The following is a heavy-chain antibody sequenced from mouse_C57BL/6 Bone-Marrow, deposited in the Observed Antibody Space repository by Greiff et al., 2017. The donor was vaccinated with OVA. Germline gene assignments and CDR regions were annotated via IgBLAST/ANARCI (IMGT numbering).Heavy chain of an antibody. CDR1: GFTFSSYA. Sequence: EVQLVESGGGLVKPGGSLKLSCAASGFTFSSYAMSWVRQTPEKRLEWVATISDGGSYTYYPDNVKGRFTISRDNAKNNLYLQMSHLKSEDTAMYYCARDPTGRYYYFDYWGQGTTLTVSS. J-gene: IGHJ2*01. D-gene: IGHD2-12*01. CDR3: ARDPTGRYYYFDY. V-gene: IGHV5-4*01. CDR2: ISDGGSYT.